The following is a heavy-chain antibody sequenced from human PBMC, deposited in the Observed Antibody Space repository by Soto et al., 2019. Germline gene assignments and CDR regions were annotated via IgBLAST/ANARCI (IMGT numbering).Heavy chain of an antibody. CDR1: GYSFTSYW. Sequence: PGESLKISCKGSGYSFTSYWIGWVRQMPGKGLEWMGIIYPGDSDTRYSPSFQGQVTISADKSISTAYLQWSSLKASDTAMYYCARLPPTPIYYYYGMDVWGQGTTVTVSS. J-gene: IGHJ6*02. D-gene: IGHD3-3*01. CDR3: ARLPPTPIYYYYGMDV. CDR2: IYPGDSDT. V-gene: IGHV5-51*01.